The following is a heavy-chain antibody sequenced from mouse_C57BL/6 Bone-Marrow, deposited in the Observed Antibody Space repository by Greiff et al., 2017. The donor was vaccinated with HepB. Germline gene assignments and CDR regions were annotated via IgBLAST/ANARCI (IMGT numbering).Heavy chain of an antibody. D-gene: IGHD2-4*01. CDR2: ISSGGDYI. CDR1: GFTFSSYA. Sequence: EVKLVESGEGLVKPGGSLKLSCAASGFTFSSYAMSWVRQTPEKRLEWVAYISSGGDYIYYADTVKGRFTISRDNARNTLYLQMSSLKSEDTAMYYCTRDDYDVGFAYWGQGTLVTVSA. J-gene: IGHJ3*01. CDR3: TRDDYDVGFAY. V-gene: IGHV5-9-1*02.